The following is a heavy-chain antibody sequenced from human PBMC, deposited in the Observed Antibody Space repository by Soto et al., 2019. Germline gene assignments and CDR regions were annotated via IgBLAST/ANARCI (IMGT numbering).Heavy chain of an antibody. Sequence: SETLSLTCTVSGGSISSYYWGWVRQPPGKGLEGIGYIYYSGSTNYNPSLKSRVTISVDTSKNQFSLKLSSVTAADTAVYYCARHSAYYDILTGYYRESWFDPWGQGTLVTVSS. D-gene: IGHD3-9*01. CDR1: GGSISSYY. CDR2: IYYSGST. V-gene: IGHV4-59*08. J-gene: IGHJ5*02. CDR3: ARHSAYYDILTGYYRESWFDP.